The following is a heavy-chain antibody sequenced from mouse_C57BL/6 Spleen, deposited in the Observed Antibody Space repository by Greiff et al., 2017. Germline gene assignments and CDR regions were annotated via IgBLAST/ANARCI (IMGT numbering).Heavy chain of an antibody. J-gene: IGHJ1*03. Sequence: VQLQQSGPELVKPGASVKISCKASGYAFSSSWMNWVKQRPGKGLEWIGRSYPGDGDTNYNGKFKGKATLTADKSSSTAYMQLSSLTSEDSAVYFCAGYYGSSHWYFDVWGTGTTVTVSS. CDR3: AGYYGSSHWYFDV. V-gene: IGHV1-82*01. CDR1: GYAFSSSW. CDR2: SYPGDGDT. D-gene: IGHD1-1*01.